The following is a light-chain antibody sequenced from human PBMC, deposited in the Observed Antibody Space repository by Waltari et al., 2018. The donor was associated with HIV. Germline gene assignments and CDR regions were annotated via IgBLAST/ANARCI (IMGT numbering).Light chain of an antibody. CDR2: EVN. Sequence: QSALTQPPSASGSPGPSVTLSCTATSSDVGRSDDVSWSQQHPGKAPNLLLFEVNKRPSGVPDRFSGSKSGNTASLTVSGLQAEDEAEYSCSSYAGINPVVFGGGTKLTVL. CDR3: SSYAGINPVV. CDR1: SSDVGRSDD. V-gene: IGLV2-8*01. J-gene: IGLJ2*01.